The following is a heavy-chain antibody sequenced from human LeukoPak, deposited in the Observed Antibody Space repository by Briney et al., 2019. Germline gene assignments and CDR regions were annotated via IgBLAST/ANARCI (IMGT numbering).Heavy chain of an antibody. D-gene: IGHD2-2*02. CDR2: IYYSGST. CDR1: GGSISSYY. Sequence: PSETLSLTCTVSGGSISSYYWSWIRQPPGKGLEWIGYIYYSGSTNYNPSLKSRVTISVDTSKNQFSLRLSSVTAADTAVYYCARLLCSSTSCYSPYYYYGMDVWGQGTTVTVYS. V-gene: IGHV4-59*08. CDR3: ARLLCSSTSCYSPYYYYGMDV. J-gene: IGHJ6*02.